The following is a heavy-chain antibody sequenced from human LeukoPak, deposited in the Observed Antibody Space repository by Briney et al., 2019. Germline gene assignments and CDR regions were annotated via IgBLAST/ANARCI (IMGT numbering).Heavy chain of an antibody. CDR1: GYTFTGYD. D-gene: IGHD5/OR15-5a*01. Sequence: GASVKVSCKASGYTFTGYDINWVRQATGQGLEWMGWMNPNSGNTGYAQKFQGRVTMTRNTSISTAYMELSSLRSEDTAVYYCARRPPIVSYYYYYMDVWGKGTTVTVSS. J-gene: IGHJ6*03. CDR3: ARRPPIVSYYYYYMDV. CDR2: MNPNSGNT. V-gene: IGHV1-8*01.